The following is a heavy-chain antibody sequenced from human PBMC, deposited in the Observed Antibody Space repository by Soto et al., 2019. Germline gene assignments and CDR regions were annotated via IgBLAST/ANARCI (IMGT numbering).Heavy chain of an antibody. V-gene: IGHV4-59*02. CDR3: AREVGGNSYTDAFDI. Sequence: SETLSLTCTVSGGPVSTYYWSWIRQPPGKGLEWIGYIYHSGSTNYNPSLKSRVTISVDTSKNQFSLKLNSVTAVDTAVYYCAREVGGNSYTDAFDIWGQGIMVTVSS. D-gene: IGHD1-26*01. CDR1: GGPVSTYY. CDR2: IYHSGST. J-gene: IGHJ3*02.